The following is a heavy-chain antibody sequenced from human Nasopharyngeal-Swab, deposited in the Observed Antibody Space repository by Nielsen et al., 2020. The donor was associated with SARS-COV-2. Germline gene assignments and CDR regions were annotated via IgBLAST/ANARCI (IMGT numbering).Heavy chain of an antibody. V-gene: IGHV6-1*01. CDR1: GDSVGSNSAA. Sequence: SETLSLTCSISGDSVGSNSAAWHLIRHSTSRGLVWQGRTDYRSTWNNDYAVSVKSRIIINPDTSKNQFSLQLNSVTPDDTAVYYCASFAQGSPSLYWGQGILVTVSS. J-gene: IGHJ4*02. CDR2: TDYRSTWNN. CDR3: ASFAQGSPSLY.